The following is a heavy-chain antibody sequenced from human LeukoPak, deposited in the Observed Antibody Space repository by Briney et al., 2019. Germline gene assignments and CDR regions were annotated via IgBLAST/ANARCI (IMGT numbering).Heavy chain of an antibody. Sequence: GASVKVSRKASGYTFTGHYLHWVRQAPGEGLEWMGWMNPNSGGTIYAQNFQGRVTMTRDTSISTAYMQLSRLRFDDTAVYYCASGQWTDYWGQGTLVIVSS. J-gene: IGHJ4*02. D-gene: IGHD6-19*01. V-gene: IGHV1-2*02. CDR2: MNPNSGGT. CDR1: GYTFTGHY. CDR3: ASGQWTDY.